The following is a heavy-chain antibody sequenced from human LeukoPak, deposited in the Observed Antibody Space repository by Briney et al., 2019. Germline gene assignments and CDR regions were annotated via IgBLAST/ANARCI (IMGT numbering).Heavy chain of an antibody. Sequence: SETLSLTCTVSGGSLSSSSYYWGWIRQPPGKGLEWIGSIHHSGSTYYDPSLRSRVTISLDTSKNQFSLKMFSVTAADTAVYYCARDSVVDIEASTTYYFDSWGQGTLVTVSS. CDR2: IHHSGST. V-gene: IGHV4-39*07. CDR1: GGSLSSSSYY. CDR3: ARDSVVDIEASTTYYFDS. J-gene: IGHJ4*02. D-gene: IGHD5-12*01.